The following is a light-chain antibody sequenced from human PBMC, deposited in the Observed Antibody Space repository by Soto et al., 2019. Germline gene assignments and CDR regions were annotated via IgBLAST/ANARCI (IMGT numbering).Light chain of an antibody. CDR3: QQFNVYPLT. CDR1: QGIRDF. CDR2: AAS. V-gene: IGKV1-9*01. Sequence: DIQLTQSPSFLSASVGDRVTITCRARQGIRDFLAWYQQKPGQPPKLLIYAASTLQTGVPTRFSGIASGTEFTLIISNLQPADFATYYCQQFNVYPLTFGGGTKVEIK. J-gene: IGKJ4*01.